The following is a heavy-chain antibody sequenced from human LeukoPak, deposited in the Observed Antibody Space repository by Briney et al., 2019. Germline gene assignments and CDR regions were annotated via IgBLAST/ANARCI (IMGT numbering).Heavy chain of an antibody. Sequence: SETLSLTCAVYGGSFSGYYWSWIRQPPGKGLEWIGEINHSGSTNYNPSLKSRVTISVDTSKNQFSLELSSVTAADTAAYYCARARVTTVTTGSPFDYWGQGTLVTVSS. D-gene: IGHD4-17*01. CDR2: INHSGST. V-gene: IGHV4-34*01. J-gene: IGHJ4*02. CDR3: ARARVTTVTTGSPFDY. CDR1: GGSFSGYY.